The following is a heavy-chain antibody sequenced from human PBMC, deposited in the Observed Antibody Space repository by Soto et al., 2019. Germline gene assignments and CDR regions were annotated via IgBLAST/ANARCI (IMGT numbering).Heavy chain of an antibody. CDR1: GFTFSSYG. CDR2: IWYDGSNK. V-gene: IGHV3-33*01. J-gene: IGHJ4*02. CDR3: ARENYCSGGSCYSGDY. D-gene: IGHD2-15*01. Sequence: QVQLVESGGGVVQPGRSLRLSCAASGFTFSSYGMHWVRQAPGKGLEWVAVIWYDGSNKYYADSVKGRFTISRDNSKNTLYLQMNSLRAEDTAVYYRARENYCSGGSCYSGDYWGQGTLVTVSS.